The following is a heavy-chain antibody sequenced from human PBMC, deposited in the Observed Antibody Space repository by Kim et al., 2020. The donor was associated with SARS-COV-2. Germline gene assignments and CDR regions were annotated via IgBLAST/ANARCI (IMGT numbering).Heavy chain of an antibody. Sequence: SETLSLTCTVSGGSISSGGYYWSWIRQHPGKGLEWIGYIYHSGSTYYNPSLKSRATISVDTSKNQFSLKVISVTAADTAVYYCARSGSGSYYQNLDAFDIWGQGTLVTVSS. CDR3: ARSGSGSYYQNLDAFDI. V-gene: IGHV4-31*03. D-gene: IGHD3-10*01. CDR2: IYHSGST. J-gene: IGHJ3*02. CDR1: GGSISSGGYY.